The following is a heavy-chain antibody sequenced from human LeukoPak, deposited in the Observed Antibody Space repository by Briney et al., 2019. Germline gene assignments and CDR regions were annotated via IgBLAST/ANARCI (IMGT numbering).Heavy chain of an antibody. V-gene: IGHV3-74*01. CDR3: ARAPSEVGGYPEYFRH. CDR2: IKSDGKT. D-gene: IGHD2-15*01. Sequence: GGSLRLSCGASEFTFSRYWMHWVRQAPGKGLVWVSRIKSDGKTNYADSVKGRFTISRDNAKNTVSLQMDSLRAEDTGVYYCARAPSEVGGYPEYFRHWGQGALVTVSS. CDR1: EFTFSRYW. J-gene: IGHJ1*01.